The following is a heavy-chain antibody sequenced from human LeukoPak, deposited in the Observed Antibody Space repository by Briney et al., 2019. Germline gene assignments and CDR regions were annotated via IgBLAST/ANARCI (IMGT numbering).Heavy chain of an antibody. J-gene: IGHJ4*02. CDR1: GYIFTSYW. CDR2: IDPSDSYT. D-gene: IGHD3-10*02. CDR3: TCSGSFYNPPDF. Sequence: GASLQISCKGSGYIFTSYWIICVRQLPGKGLEWMGRIDPSDSYTTYSPSFQGHVTISADKSINTAYVQWSSLKASATAMYYCTCSGSFYNPPDFWGQGTLVTVSS. V-gene: IGHV5-10-1*01.